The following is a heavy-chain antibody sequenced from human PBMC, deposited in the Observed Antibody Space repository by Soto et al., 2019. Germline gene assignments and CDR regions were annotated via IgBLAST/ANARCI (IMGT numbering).Heavy chain of an antibody. CDR3: ARGMTTVTTFDY. CDR1: GGSISSGGYS. D-gene: IGHD4-17*01. CDR2: IYHSGST. Sequence: QLQLQESSSGLVKPSQTLSLTCAVSGGSISSGGYSCNWIRQPPVKGLEWIGYIYHSGSTYYNPSLQSRVTISVDRSKNQFSLKLSSVTAADTAVYYFARGMTTVTTFDYWGQGTLVTVSS. V-gene: IGHV4-30-2*01. J-gene: IGHJ4*02.